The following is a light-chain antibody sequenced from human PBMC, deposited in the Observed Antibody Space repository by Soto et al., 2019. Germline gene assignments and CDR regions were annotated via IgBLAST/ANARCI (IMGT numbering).Light chain of an antibody. V-gene: IGLV1-40*01. CDR1: SSNIGAGYD. CDR2: GNN. J-gene: IGLJ3*02. CDR3: QSYDNSLSGSGWV. Sequence: QSVLTQPPSVSGAPGQRVTISCTGSSSNIGAGYDVHWYQQLPGTAPKVLIYGNNNRPSGVPDRFSASKSGTSASLAITGLQAEDEATYYCQSYDNSLSGSGWVFGGGTKRTVL.